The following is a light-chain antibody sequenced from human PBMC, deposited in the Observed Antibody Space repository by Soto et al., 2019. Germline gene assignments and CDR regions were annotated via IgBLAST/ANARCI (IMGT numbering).Light chain of an antibody. CDR3: QQRSNWPRT. CDR2: DVS. V-gene: IGKV3D-20*02. J-gene: IGKJ1*01. Sequence: DIAFTQSPATLSLSPGERATLSCRASQSVSSSYLAWYQRKPGQAPRLLIYDVSNRAAGIPARFSGSGSGTDFTLTISSLEPEDFAVYYCQQRSNWPRTFGQGTKVDIK. CDR1: QSVSSSY.